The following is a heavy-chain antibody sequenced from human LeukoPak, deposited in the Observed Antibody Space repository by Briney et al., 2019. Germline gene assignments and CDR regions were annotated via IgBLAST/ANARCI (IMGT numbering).Heavy chain of an antibody. Sequence: PGGSLRLSCAASGFTFSSYSMNWVRQARGKGLEWVTSISSSSSYIYYADSVKGRFTIYRDNAKNSLYLQMNSLRAEDTAVYYCARGGGRYYDSSGYYYSPLFWGQGTLVTVSS. J-gene: IGHJ4*02. D-gene: IGHD3-22*01. CDR3: ARGGGRYYDSSGYYYSPLF. CDR2: ISSSSSYI. CDR1: GFTFSSYS. V-gene: IGHV3-21*01.